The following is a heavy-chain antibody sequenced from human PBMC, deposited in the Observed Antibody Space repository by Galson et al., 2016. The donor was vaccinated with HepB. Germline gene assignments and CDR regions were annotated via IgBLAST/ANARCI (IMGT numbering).Heavy chain of an antibody. Sequence: SRRLSCAASGFTFSTYGMHWVRQAPGKGLEWVAVISYDGSNKYYADSVKGRFTISRDNSKNTLYLQMNRMRAEDTAVYYCAKDRLAYYYCYYGMDVWGQGTTVTVSS. J-gene: IGHJ6*02. CDR2: ISYDGSNK. D-gene: IGHD6-19*01. CDR3: AKDRLAYYYCYYGMDV. CDR1: GFTFSTYG. V-gene: IGHV3-30*18.